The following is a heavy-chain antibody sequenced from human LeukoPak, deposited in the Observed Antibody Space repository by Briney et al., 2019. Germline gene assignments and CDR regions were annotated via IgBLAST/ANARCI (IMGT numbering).Heavy chain of an antibody. Sequence: PGGSLRLSCAASGFTFSSYSMNWVRQAPGKGLEWVSSISSSSSYIYYADSVKGRFTISRDNAKNSLYLQMNSLRAEDTAVYYCARDPSLPHYYDSSGYPVFDYWGQGTLVTVSS. J-gene: IGHJ4*02. CDR3: ARDPSLPHYYDSSGYPVFDY. V-gene: IGHV3-21*04. D-gene: IGHD3-22*01. CDR2: ISSSSSYI. CDR1: GFTFSSYS.